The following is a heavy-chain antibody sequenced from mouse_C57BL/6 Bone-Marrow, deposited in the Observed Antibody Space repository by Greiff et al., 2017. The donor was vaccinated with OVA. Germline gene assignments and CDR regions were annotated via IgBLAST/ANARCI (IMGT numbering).Heavy chain of an antibody. CDR2: ISGGGGNT. J-gene: IGHJ3*01. CDR3: ARHCYGYFPLAY. V-gene: IGHV5-9*01. Sequence: EVHLVESGGGLVKPGGSLKLSCAASGFTFSSYTMSWVRQTPEKRLEWVATISGGGGNTYYPDSVKGRFTIARDNAKNTLYLHMSSLRSEDTALYYCARHCYGYFPLAYWGQGTLVTVSA. D-gene: IGHD2-2*01. CDR1: GFTFSSYT.